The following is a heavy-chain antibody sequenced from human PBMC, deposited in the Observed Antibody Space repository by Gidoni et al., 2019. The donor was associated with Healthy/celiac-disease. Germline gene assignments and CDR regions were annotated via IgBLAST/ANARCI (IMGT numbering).Heavy chain of an antibody. D-gene: IGHD1-1*01. Sequence: QVQLVQSGAEVKKPGASVKVSCKASGYTFTGYYMHWVRQAPGQGLEWMGWINPNSGGTNYAQKFQGRVTMTRDTSISTAYMELSRLRSDDTAVYYCARGYTGIGLSSWYFDLWGRGTLVTVSS. CDR2: INPNSGGT. CDR1: GYTFTGYY. V-gene: IGHV1-2*02. J-gene: IGHJ2*01. CDR3: ARGYTGIGLSSWYFDL.